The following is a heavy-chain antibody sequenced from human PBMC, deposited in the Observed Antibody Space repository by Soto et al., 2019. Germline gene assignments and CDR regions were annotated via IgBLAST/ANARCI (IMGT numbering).Heavy chain of an antibody. CDR1: GFTFSSYG. CDR2: ISYDGSNK. CDR3: AKDGELSSSGSDYYYGMDV. V-gene: IGHV3-30*18. D-gene: IGHD6-6*01. J-gene: IGHJ6*02. Sequence: QVQLVESGGGVVQPGRSLRLSCAASGFTFSSYGMHWVRQAPGKGLEWVAVISYDGSNKYYADSVKGRFTISRDNSKNTLYLQMNSLRAEDTAVYYCAKDGELSSSGSDYYYGMDVWGQGTTVTVSS.